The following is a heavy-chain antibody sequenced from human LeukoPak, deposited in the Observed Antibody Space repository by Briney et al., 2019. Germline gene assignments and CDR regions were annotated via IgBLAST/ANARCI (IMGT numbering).Heavy chain of an antibody. Sequence: KPSETLSLTCTVSGGSISSYYWSWIRQPPGKGLEWIGYIYTSGSTNYNPSLQSRVTISVDTSKNQFSLKLSSVTAADTAVYYCARPLGGSYPEAFDIWGQGTMVTVSS. D-gene: IGHD1-26*01. CDR2: IYTSGST. J-gene: IGHJ3*02. CDR3: ARPLGGSYPEAFDI. V-gene: IGHV4-4*09. CDR1: GGSISSYY.